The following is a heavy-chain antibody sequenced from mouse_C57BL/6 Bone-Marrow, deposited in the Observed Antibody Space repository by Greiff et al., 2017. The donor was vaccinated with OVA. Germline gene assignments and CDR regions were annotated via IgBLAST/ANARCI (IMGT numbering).Heavy chain of an antibody. CDR2: ISSGGSYT. V-gene: IGHV5-6*02. J-gene: IGHJ4*01. CDR1: GFTFSSYG. CDR3: ARRTGTVYYYAMDY. D-gene: IGHD4-1*01. Sequence: EVKLVESGGDLVKPGGSLKLSCAASGFTFSSYGMSWVRQTPDKRLEWVATISSGGSYTYYPDSVKGRFTISRDNAKNTLYLQMSSLKSEDTAMYYCARRTGTVYYYAMDYWGQGTSVTVSS.